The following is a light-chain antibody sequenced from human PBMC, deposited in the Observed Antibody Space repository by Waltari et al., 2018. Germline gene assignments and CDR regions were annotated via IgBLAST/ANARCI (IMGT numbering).Light chain of an antibody. CDR1: QTVLYRDNNKNY. CDR2: WAY. J-gene: IGKJ1*01. V-gene: IGKV4-1*01. CDR3: HQHYTTPWT. Sequence: DIVMTQSPDSLAVSLGERATINCKSSQTVLYRDNNKNYLTWYQQKPGKPPKLLFSWAYIRESGVPDRLSASGSGTDFTLTISSLQAEDVAVYYCHQHYTTPWTFGQGTKVEIK.